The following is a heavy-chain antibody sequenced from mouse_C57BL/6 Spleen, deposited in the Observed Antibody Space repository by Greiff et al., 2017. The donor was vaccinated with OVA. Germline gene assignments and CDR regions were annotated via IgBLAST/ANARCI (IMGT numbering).Heavy chain of an antibody. D-gene: IGHD3-2*02. Sequence: QVQLQQSGAELVRPGASVTLSCKASGYTFTDYEMHWVKQTPVHGLEWIGAIDPETGGTAYNQKFKGKAILTADKSSSTAYMELRSLTSEDSAVYYCTIRGGSSGYDWFAYWGQGTLVTVSA. J-gene: IGHJ3*01. CDR2: IDPETGGT. CDR3: TIRGGSSGYDWFAY. V-gene: IGHV1-15*01. CDR1: GYTFTDYE.